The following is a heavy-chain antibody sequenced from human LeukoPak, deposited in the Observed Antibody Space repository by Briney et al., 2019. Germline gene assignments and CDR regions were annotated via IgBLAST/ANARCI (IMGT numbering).Heavy chain of an antibody. CDR3: ARHYYDTSGYYPWYFDY. Sequence: PSETLSLTCTVSGGSLSSNTYYWGWIRQAPGKGLEWIGSMYYSGSTYCNQSLKSRVTISVDTSKNQFSLKLTSVTAADTAVYYCARHYYDTSGYYPWYFDYWGQGTLVTVSS. CDR2: MYYSGST. J-gene: IGHJ4*02. D-gene: IGHD3-22*01. V-gene: IGHV4-39*01. CDR1: GGSLSSNTYY.